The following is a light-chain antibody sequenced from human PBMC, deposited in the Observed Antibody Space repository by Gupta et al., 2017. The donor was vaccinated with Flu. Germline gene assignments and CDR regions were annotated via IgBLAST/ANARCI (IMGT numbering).Light chain of an antibody. J-gene: IGLJ3*02. CDR2: EVN. CDR3: TSYTISSTWV. CDR1: SSDVGRYNY. V-gene: IGLV2-14*01. Sequence: QSALTQPASVSGSPGQSITISCTGTSSDVGRYNYVSWYQHHPGKAPKLMIYEVNNRPSGISNRFSASKSGNTASLTISGLQAEDEADYYCTSYTISSTWVFGGGTSLTGL.